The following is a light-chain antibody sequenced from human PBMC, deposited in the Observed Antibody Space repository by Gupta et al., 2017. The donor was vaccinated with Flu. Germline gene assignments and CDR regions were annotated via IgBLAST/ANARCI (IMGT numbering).Light chain of an antibody. CDR1: SSNIGNNY. V-gene: IGLV1-51*01. CDR2: DNN. Sequence: QSVLTQPPSVSAAPGQKVTISCSGSSSNIGNNYVSWYQQLPGTAPKLLIYDNNKRPSGIPDRFSGSKSGTSATLGIXGXQTGDEXDYYCGTWDSSLSAWVFGGGTKLTVL. CDR3: GTWDSSLSAWV. J-gene: IGLJ3*02.